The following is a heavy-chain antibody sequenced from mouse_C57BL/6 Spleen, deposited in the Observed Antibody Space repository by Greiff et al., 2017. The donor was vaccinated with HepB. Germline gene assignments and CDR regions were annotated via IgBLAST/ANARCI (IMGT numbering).Heavy chain of an antibody. D-gene: IGHD1-1*01. Sequence: VQLQQSGAELVKPGASVKISCKASGYAFSSYWMNWVKQRPGKGLEWIGQIYPGDGDTNYNGKFKGKATLTADKSSSTAYMQLSSLTSEDSAVYFCARSVITTVVARYFDVWGTGTTVTVSS. J-gene: IGHJ1*03. CDR2: IYPGDGDT. CDR3: ARSVITTVVARYFDV. CDR1: GYAFSSYW. V-gene: IGHV1-80*01.